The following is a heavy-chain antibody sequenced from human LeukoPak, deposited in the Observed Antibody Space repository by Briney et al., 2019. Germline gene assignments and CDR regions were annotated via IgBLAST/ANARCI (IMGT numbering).Heavy chain of an antibody. CDR1: GFTFDDYA. CDR3: AKGRLMVYAISFYYYYGMDV. Sequence: PGRSLRLSCAAPGFTFDDYAMHWVRQAPGKGLEWVSGISWNSGSIGYADSVKGRFTISRNNAKNSLYLQMNSLRAEDTALYYCAKGRLMVYAISFYYYYGMDVWGQGTTVTVSS. D-gene: IGHD2-8*01. CDR2: ISWNSGSI. J-gene: IGHJ6*02. V-gene: IGHV3-9*01.